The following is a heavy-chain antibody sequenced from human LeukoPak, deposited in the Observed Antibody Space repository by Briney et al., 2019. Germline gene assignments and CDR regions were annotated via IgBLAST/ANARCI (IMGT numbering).Heavy chain of an antibody. D-gene: IGHD6-13*01. V-gene: IGHV6-1*01. CDR1: GDSVPSNSAA. CDR3: ARDGATSSSWYPDWFDP. J-gene: IGHJ5*02. Sequence: SQTLSLTCAISGDSVPSNSAAWNWIRQSPSRGLEWLGRTYYRSKWYNDYAVSVKSRITINPDTSKNQFSLQLNSVTPEDTAVYYCARDGATSSSWYPDWFDPWGQGTLVTVSS. CDR2: TYYRSKWYN.